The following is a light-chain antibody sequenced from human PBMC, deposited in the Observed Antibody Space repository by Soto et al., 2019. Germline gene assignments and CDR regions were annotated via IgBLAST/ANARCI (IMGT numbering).Light chain of an antibody. J-gene: IGKJ2*01. CDR3: QQRGNWPYT. V-gene: IGKV3-11*01. Sequence: EIVLTQSPATLSLSPGERATLSCRASQSVSSYLAWYQQKPGQAPRLLIYDASNRATGIPARFSGSGSGTDFTLPISSLAPEDFAVYYCQQRGNWPYTFGQGTKLEIK. CDR2: DAS. CDR1: QSVSSY.